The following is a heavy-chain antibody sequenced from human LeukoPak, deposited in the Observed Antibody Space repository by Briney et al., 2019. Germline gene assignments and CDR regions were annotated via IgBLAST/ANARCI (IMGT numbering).Heavy chain of an antibody. CDR2: VNPSSGGT. Sequence: ASVKVSCKASGYTFTGYYMHWVRQAPGQGLEWMGWVNPSSGGTNFAQKFQGRVTMTRDTSISTAYMELSRLRSDDTAVYFCARDREYRSSSYPLDYWGQGTLVTVSS. V-gene: IGHV1-2*02. CDR1: GYTFTGYY. J-gene: IGHJ4*02. CDR3: ARDREYRSSSYPLDY. D-gene: IGHD6-6*01.